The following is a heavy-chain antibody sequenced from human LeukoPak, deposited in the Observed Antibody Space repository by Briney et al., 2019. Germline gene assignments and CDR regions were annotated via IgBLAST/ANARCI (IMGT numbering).Heavy chain of an antibody. CDR2: IFTTEVT. Sequence: SETLSLTCSVSGGSIGTFHWHWIRQPPGKGLEWIGYIFTTEVTNYSPSLKSRVTISVDTSKNQFSLRLSSVTAADTAVYYCARSDSIVGEEAWFDPWGQGTLVTVSS. D-gene: IGHD1-26*01. V-gene: IGHV4-4*09. J-gene: IGHJ5*02. CDR1: GGSIGTFH. CDR3: ARSDSIVGEEAWFDP.